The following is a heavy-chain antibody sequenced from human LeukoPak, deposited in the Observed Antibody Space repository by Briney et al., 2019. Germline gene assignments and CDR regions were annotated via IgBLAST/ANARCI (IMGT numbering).Heavy chain of an antibody. CDR2: IYYSGST. CDR3: ARLKWYYFDY. D-gene: IGHD2-8*01. J-gene: IGHJ4*02. CDR1: GGSISSYY. Sequence: SETLSLTCTVSGGSISSYYWGWIRQPPGKGLEWIGYIYYSGSTNYNPSLKSRVSISVDTSKNQFSLKLSSVTAADTAVYYCARLKWYYFDYWGQGTLVTVSS. V-gene: IGHV4-59*01.